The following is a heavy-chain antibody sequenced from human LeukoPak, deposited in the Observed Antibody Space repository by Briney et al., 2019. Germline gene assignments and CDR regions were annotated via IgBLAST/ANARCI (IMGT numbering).Heavy chain of an antibody. CDR1: GGSISSSSYY. J-gene: IGHJ4*02. CDR2: IYYSGST. V-gene: IGHV4-39*02. Sequence: SETLSLTCTVSGGSISSSSYYWGWIRQPPGKGLEWIGNIYYSGSTYYNPSLKSRVTMSVDTSKNRFSLKLSSLTAADTAVYYCARRRGYDHFDYWGQGTLVTVSS. CDR3: ARRRGYDHFDY. D-gene: IGHD5-12*01.